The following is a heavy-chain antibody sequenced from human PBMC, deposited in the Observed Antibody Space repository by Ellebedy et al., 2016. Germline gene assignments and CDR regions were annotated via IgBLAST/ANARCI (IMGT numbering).Heavy chain of an antibody. D-gene: IGHD3-10*01. V-gene: IGHV4-30-2*01. CDR1: GGSISSGGYS. Sequence: SETLSLXCAVSGGSISSGGYSWSWIRQPPGKGLEWIGYIYHSGSTYYNPSLKSRVTISVDRSKNQFSLKLSSVTAADTAVYYCARSTGGHYGSGTLFDYWGQGTLVTVSS. J-gene: IGHJ4*02. CDR3: ARSTGGHYGSGTLFDY. CDR2: IYHSGST.